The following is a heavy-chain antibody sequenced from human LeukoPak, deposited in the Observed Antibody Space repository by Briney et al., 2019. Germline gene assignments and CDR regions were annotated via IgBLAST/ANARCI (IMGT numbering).Heavy chain of an antibody. J-gene: IGHJ4*02. D-gene: IGHD5-12*01. Sequence: SETLSLTCTVSGGSISSSSYYWGWIRQPPGKGLEWIGSIYYSGSTYYNPSLKSRVTISVDTSKNQFSLKLSSVTAADTAVYYCARRRWRYSGSYFDYWGQGTLVTVSS. CDR1: GGSISSSSYY. CDR3: ARRRWRYSGSYFDY. CDR2: IYYSGST. V-gene: IGHV4-39*07.